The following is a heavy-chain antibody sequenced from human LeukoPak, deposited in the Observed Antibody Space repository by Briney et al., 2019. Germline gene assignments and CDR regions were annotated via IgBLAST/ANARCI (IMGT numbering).Heavy chain of an antibody. CDR3: ARPKGGDSSSWYEGEDAFDI. J-gene: IGHJ3*02. V-gene: IGHV5-51*01. D-gene: IGHD6-13*01. CDR2: IYPGDSDT. Sequence: GESLKISCKGSGYSFTSYWSGWVRQMPGKGLEWMGIIYPGDSDTRYSPSFQGQVTISADKSISTAYLQWSSLKASDTAMYYCARPKGGDSSSWYEGEDAFDIWGQGTMVTVSS. CDR1: GYSFTSYW.